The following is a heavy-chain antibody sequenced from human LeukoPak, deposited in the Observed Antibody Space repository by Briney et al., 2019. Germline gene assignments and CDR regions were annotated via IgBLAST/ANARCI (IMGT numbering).Heavy chain of an antibody. Sequence: ASVKVSCKASGYTFTSYGISWVRQAPGQGLEWMGWISAYNGNTNYAQKLQGRVTMTTDTSTSTAYMELRSLRSDDTAVYYCARDPPYYDILTGYYHSGFDYWGQGTLVTVSS. V-gene: IGHV1-18*01. D-gene: IGHD3-9*01. J-gene: IGHJ4*02. CDR2: ISAYNGNT. CDR1: GYTFTSYG. CDR3: ARDPPYYDILTGYYHSGFDY.